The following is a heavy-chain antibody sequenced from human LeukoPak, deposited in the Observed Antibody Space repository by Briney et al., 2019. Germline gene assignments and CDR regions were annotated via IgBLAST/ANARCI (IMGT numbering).Heavy chain of an antibody. CDR3: ARDDFGSY. V-gene: IGHV4-61*02. J-gene: IGHJ4*02. CDR2: IYTSGST. D-gene: IGHD3-10*01. CDR1: GGSISSGSYH. Sequence: PSQTLSLTCTVSGGSISSGSYHWSWIRQPAGKGLEWIGRIYTSGSTNYNPSLKSRVTISVDTSKNQFSLKLSSVTAADTAVYYCARDDFGSYWGQGILVTDSS.